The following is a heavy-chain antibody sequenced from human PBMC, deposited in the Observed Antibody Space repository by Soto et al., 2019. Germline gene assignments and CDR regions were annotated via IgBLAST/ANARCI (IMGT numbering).Heavy chain of an antibody. V-gene: IGHV4-30-2*01. Sequence: AVSGGSISSGGYSWSWIRQPPGKGLEWIGYIYHSGNIYYNPSLKSRVAISVDRSKNQFSLKLSSVTAADTAVYYCARLPISSDYYYYGMDVWGQGTTVTVSS. D-gene: IGHD3-3*01. CDR3: ARLPISSDYYYYGMDV. CDR2: IYHSGNI. CDR1: GGSISSGGYS. J-gene: IGHJ6*02.